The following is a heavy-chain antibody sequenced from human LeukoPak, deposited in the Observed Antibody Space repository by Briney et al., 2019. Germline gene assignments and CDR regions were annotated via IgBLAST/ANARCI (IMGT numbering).Heavy chain of an antibody. D-gene: IGHD6-13*01. CDR3: TTEEERTAAGFDY. V-gene: IGHV3-15*07. CDR1: EFSLSDFY. J-gene: IGHJ4*02. CDR2: IKSKTDGGTT. Sequence: PGGSLRLSCTASEFSLSDFYMDWVRQAPGKGLEWVGRIKSKTDGGTTDYAAPVKGRFTISRDDSKNTLYLQMNSLKTEDTAVYYCTTEEERTAAGFDYWGQGTLVTVSS.